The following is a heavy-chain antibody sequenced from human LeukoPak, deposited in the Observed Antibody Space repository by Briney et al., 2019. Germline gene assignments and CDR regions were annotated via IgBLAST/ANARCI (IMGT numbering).Heavy chain of an antibody. J-gene: IGHJ6*02. D-gene: IGHD6-13*01. Sequence: GGSLRLSCAASGFTFSSYGMHWVRQAPGKGLEWVAVISYDGSNKYYADSVKGRFTISRDNSKNTLYLQMNSLRAEDTAVYYCARPYSSSWYAYYYYGMDVWGQGTTVTVSS. CDR3: ARPYSSSWYAYYYYGMDV. CDR2: ISYDGSNK. V-gene: IGHV3-30*19. CDR1: GFTFSSYG.